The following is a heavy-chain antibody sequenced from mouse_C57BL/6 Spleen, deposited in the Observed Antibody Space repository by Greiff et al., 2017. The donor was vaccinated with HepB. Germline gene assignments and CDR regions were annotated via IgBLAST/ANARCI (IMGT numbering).Heavy chain of an antibody. CDR1: GYSFTGYY. J-gene: IGHJ3*01. CDR3: APLLRGFAY. V-gene: IGHV1-42*01. Sequence: VQLQQSGPELVKPGASVKISCKASGYSFTGYYMNWVKQSPEKSLEWIGEINPSTGGTTYNQKFKAKATLTVDKSSSTAYMQLKSLTSEDSAVYYCAPLLRGFAYWGQGALVTVSA. D-gene: IGHD1-2*01. CDR2: INPSTGGT.